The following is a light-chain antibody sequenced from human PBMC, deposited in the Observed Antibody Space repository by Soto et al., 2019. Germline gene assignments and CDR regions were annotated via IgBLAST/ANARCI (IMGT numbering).Light chain of an antibody. V-gene: IGKV3-20*01. J-gene: IGKJ1*01. Sequence: EILLTQSPGTLSLSPGERATLSCRASQNINNNYLAWYQQKRGQAPRLLIYGASSRATGIPDRFSGSGSGIDFTLTISRLEHEDCAVYYYPQYGGSPRTFGQGTKMKI. CDR2: GAS. CDR3: PQYGGSPRT. CDR1: QNINNNY.